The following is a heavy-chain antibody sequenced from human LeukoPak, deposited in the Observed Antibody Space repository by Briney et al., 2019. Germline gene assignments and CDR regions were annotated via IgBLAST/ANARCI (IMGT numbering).Heavy chain of an antibody. CDR1: GFTFSSYE. Sequence: GGSLRLSCAASGFTFSSYEMNWVRQAPGKGLEWVSYISSSGSTIYYADSVKGRFTISRDNSKNTLYLQMNSLRAEDTAVYYCAKDATGTTLYYYYMDVWGKGTTVTVSS. V-gene: IGHV3-48*03. J-gene: IGHJ6*03. CDR3: AKDATGTTLYYYYMDV. CDR2: ISSSGSTI. D-gene: IGHD1-7*01.